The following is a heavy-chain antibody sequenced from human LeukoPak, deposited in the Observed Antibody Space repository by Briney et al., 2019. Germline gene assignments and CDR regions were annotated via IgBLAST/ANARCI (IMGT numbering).Heavy chain of an antibody. CDR3: ARADDTMVRGVIIYYMDV. CDR2: MNPNSGNT. V-gene: IGHV1-8*01. J-gene: IGHJ6*03. Sequence: GASVKVSCKASGYTFTSNDINWVRQATGQGLEWMGWMNPNSGNTGYAQKFQGRVTMTRNTSISTAYMELSSLRSEDTAVYYCARADDTMVRGVIIYYMDVWGKGTTVTVSS. D-gene: IGHD3-10*01. CDR1: GYTFTSND.